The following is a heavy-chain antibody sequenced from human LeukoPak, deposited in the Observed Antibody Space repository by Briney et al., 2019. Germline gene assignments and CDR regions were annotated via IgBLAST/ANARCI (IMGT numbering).Heavy chain of an antibody. CDR1: GYTFTGYY. D-gene: IGHD5-12*01. CDR3: ARDRSSLYNGNYAF. Sequence: ASVKVSCKASGYTFTGYYMFWVRQAPGQGLEWMGWINPNTGGTNYAQKFQGRVTMTRDTSISTAYMELSRLRSDDTAVYYCARDRSSLYNGNYAFWGQGTLVTVSS. J-gene: IGHJ4*02. V-gene: IGHV1-2*02. CDR2: INPNTGGT.